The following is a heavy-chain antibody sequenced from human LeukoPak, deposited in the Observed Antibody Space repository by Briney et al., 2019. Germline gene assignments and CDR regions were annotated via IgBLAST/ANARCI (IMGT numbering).Heavy chain of an antibody. V-gene: IGHV4-59*01. CDR3: AGDQDCYDSSGYYYDVYVI. D-gene: IGHD3-22*01. J-gene: IGHJ3*02. Sequence: SETLSLTCTVSGGSISSYYWSWIRQPPGKGLEWIGYIYYSGSTNYNPSLKSRVTISVDTSKNQFSLKLSSVTAADTAVYYCAGDQDCYDSSGYYYDVYVIWGEGTIVTVCS. CDR2: IYYSGST. CDR1: GGSISSYY.